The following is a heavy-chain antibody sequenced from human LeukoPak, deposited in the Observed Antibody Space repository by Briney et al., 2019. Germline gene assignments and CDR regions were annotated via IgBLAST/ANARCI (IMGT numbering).Heavy chain of an antibody. J-gene: IGHJ4*02. D-gene: IGHD6-13*01. Sequence: ASVKVSCKASGGTFSSYAISWVRQAPGQGLEWMGWISAYNGNTNYAQKLQGRVTMTTDTSTSTAYMELRSLRSDDTAVYYCARVLAAAGTMALDYWGQGTLVTVSS. CDR2: ISAYNGNT. V-gene: IGHV1-18*01. CDR3: ARVLAAAGTMALDY. CDR1: GGTFSSYA.